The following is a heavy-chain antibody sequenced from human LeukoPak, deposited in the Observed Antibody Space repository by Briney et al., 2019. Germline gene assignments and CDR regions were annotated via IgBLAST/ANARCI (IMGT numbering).Heavy chain of an antibody. D-gene: IGHD4-17*01. V-gene: IGHV3-74*01. CDR1: GFTFSSYW. CDR3: ARDMGTTHGYYYYGMDV. CDR2: INSDGSIT. Sequence: GGSLRLSCAASGFTFSSYWMHWVRQAPGKGLVWVSRINSDGSITSYADSVKGRFTISRDNSKNTLYLQMNSLRAEDTAVYYCARDMGTTHGYYYYGMDVWGQGTTVTVSS. J-gene: IGHJ6*02.